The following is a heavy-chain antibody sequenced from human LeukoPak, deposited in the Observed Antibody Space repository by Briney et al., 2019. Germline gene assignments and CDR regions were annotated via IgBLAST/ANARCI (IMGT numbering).Heavy chain of an antibody. CDR1: GYSISSGYY. J-gene: IGHJ5*01. V-gene: IGHV4-38-2*01. D-gene: IGHD1-14*01. CDR3: ARVGRKDRNHPPNWFDS. Sequence: SETLSLTCAVSGYSISSGYYWGWIRQPPGKGLEWLGSIYHSGSTYYNPSLGSRLTISVDTSKNQFFLKLRSVTAADTAVYYCARVGRKDRNHPPNWFDSWGRGTLVTVSS. CDR2: IYHSGST.